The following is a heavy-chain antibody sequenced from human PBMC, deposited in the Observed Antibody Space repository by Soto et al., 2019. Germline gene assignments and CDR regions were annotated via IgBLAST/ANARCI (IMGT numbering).Heavy chain of an antibody. CDR3: AVHAATVDY. CDR2: INEDGSER. D-gene: IGHD6-13*01. CDR1: GFTIRMYW. Sequence: EVQMVESGGGLVQPGGSLRLSCAASGFTIRMYWMSWVRQAPGKGLEWVANINEDGSERDYVDSVRGRFTISRDNAKNSLYLEMSSLRAEETAVYYCAVHAATVDYWGQGTLVTVSS. V-gene: IGHV3-7*03. J-gene: IGHJ4*02.